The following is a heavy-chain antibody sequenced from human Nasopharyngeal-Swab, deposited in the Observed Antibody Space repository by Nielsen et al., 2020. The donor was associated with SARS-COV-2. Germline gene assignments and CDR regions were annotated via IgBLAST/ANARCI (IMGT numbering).Heavy chain of an antibody. Sequence: RQAPGKGLEWIGYIYYSGSTNYNPSLKSRVTMSVDTSKNQFSLKLSSVTAADTAVYYCARGSKQWLVRLSRYYYYGMDVWGQGTTVTVSS. V-gene: IGHV4-28*03. J-gene: IGHJ6*02. D-gene: IGHD6-19*01. CDR3: ARGSKQWLVRLSRYYYYGMDV. CDR2: IYYSGST.